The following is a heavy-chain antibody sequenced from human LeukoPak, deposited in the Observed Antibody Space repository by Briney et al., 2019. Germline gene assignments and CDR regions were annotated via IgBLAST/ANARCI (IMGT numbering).Heavy chain of an antibody. J-gene: IGHJ2*01. CDR3: ARAKYGDSRYWYFDL. Sequence: GASVKVSCKASGGTFSSYAISWVRQAPGQGLEWMGGIIPILGTPYYAQKFQGRVTITTDESTGTAHVDLSSLTSEDTAVYFCARAKYGDSRYWYFDLWGRGTLVTVSS. V-gene: IGHV1-69*05. CDR1: GGTFSSYA. D-gene: IGHD4-17*01. CDR2: IIPILGTP.